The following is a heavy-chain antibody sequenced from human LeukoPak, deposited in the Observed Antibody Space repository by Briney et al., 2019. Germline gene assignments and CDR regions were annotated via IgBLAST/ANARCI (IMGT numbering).Heavy chain of an antibody. D-gene: IGHD2-2*01. J-gene: IGHJ4*02. CDR2: IYPGESDT. Sequence: GESLKISCKGFGYNFPIYWIGWVRQMPGKGLEWMGIIYPGESDTRYSPSFQGQVTISADKSISTAYLQWSSLKASDTAMYYCARRLSTVPAAYFDYWGQGTLVTVSS. CDR3: ARRLSTVPAAYFDY. V-gene: IGHV5-51*01. CDR1: GYNFPIYW.